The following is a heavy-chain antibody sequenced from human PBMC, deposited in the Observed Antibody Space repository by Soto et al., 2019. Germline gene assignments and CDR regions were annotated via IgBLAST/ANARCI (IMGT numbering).Heavy chain of an antibody. CDR1: GFTFDDYA. Sequence: GGSLRLSCAASGFTFDDYAMHWVRQAPGKGLEWVSLISWDGGSTYYADSVKGRFTISRDNSKNSLYLQMNSLRAEDTALYYCAKDNKGAYYYYGMDVWGQGTTVTVSS. D-gene: IGHD1-26*01. V-gene: IGHV3-43D*04. CDR2: ISWDGGST. CDR3: AKDNKGAYYYYGMDV. J-gene: IGHJ6*02.